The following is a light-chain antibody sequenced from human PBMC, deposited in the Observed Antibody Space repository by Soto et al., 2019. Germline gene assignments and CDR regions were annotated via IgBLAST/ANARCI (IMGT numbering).Light chain of an antibody. V-gene: IGKV1-5*01. Sequence: DIQMTQSPSSLSASVGDRVTITCRASHNIERWMAWYQQKPGKAPSLLIFDASTLHSGVPSRFSGSGSGTDFTLTISCLQPDDFATYYCQQFAISTTFGQGTKVDIK. J-gene: IGKJ1*01. CDR1: HNIERW. CDR2: DAS. CDR3: QQFAISTT.